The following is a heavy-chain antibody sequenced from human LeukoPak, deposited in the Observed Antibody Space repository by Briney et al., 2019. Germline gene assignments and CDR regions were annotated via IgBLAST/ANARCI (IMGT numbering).Heavy chain of an antibody. Sequence: GGSLRLSCAASGFTVSSNYMSWVRQAPGKGLEWVSVIYSGGSTYYADSVKGRFTNSRDNSKNTLYLQMNSLRAEDTAVYYCARDLATIAHYYYYMDVWGKGTTVTVSS. J-gene: IGHJ6*03. V-gene: IGHV3-66*02. D-gene: IGHD5-12*01. CDR2: IYSGGST. CDR3: ARDLATIAHYYYYMDV. CDR1: GFTVSSNY.